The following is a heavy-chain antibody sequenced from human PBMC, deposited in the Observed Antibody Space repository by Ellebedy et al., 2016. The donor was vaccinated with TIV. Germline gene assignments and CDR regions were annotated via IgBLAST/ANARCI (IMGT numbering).Heavy chain of an antibody. CDR2: FDPEDDET. CDR3: ARVYGSGSYLYYYYGMDV. D-gene: IGHD3-10*01. J-gene: IGHJ6*02. CDR1: GSPLTQLS. V-gene: IGHV1-24*01. Sequence: AASVKVSCKVSGSPLTQLSIHWVRQAPGRGLEWMGGFDPEDDETILALNFQGRVTITRNTSISTAYMELSSLRSEDTAVYYCARVYGSGSYLYYYYGMDVWGQGTTVTVSS.